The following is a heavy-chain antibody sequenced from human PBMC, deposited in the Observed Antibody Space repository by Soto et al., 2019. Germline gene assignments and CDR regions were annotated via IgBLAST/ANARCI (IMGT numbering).Heavy chain of an antibody. Sequence: ASVKVSCKASGYTFTSYAMHWVRQAPGQRLEWMGWINAGNGNTKYSQKFQGRVTITRDTSASTAYMELSSLRSEDTAVYYCAIKNCSSTSCYDGVGWFDPWGQGTLVTVSS. CDR1: GYTFTSYA. J-gene: IGHJ5*02. V-gene: IGHV1-3*01. CDR3: AIKNCSSTSCYDGVGWFDP. D-gene: IGHD2-2*01. CDR2: INAGNGNT.